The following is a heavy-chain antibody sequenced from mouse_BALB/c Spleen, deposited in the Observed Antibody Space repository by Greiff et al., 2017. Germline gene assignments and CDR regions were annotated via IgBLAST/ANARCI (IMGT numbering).Heavy chain of an antibody. J-gene: IGHJ3*01. V-gene: IGHV1-82*01. CDR3: ARGVYDGYYWFAY. CDR1: GYAFSSSW. D-gene: IGHD2-3*01. Sequence: QVQLKQSGPELVKPGASVKISCKASGYAFSSSWMNWVKQRPGQGLEWIGRIYPGDGDTNYNGKFKGKATLTADKSSSTAYMQLSSLTSVDSAVYFCARGVYDGYYWFAYWGQGTLVTVSA. CDR2: IYPGDGDT.